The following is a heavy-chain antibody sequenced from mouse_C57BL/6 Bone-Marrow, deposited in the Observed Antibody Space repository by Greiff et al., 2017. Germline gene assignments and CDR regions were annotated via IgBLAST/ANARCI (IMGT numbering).Heavy chain of an antibody. J-gene: IGHJ4*01. CDR1: GFSLTSYG. D-gene: IGHD2-2*01. V-gene: IGHV2-2*01. CDR3: ARRRLWLRRGIYYAMDY. Sequence: VQLKQSGPGLVQPSQSLSITCTVSGFSLTSYGVHWVRQSPGKGLEWLGVIWSGGSTDYNAAFISRLSISKDNSKSQVFFKMNSLQADDTAIYYCARRRLWLRRGIYYAMDYWGQGASVTVSS. CDR2: IWSGGST.